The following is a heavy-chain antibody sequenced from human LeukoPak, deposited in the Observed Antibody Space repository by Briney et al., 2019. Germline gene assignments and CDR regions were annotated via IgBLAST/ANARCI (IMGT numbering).Heavy chain of an antibody. CDR3: ARDHAFDI. CDR1: GGSTSTYY. CDR2: IYYSGTT. V-gene: IGHV4-59*01. J-gene: IGHJ3*02. Sequence: SETLSLTCTVSGGSTSTYYWSRIRQPPGKGLEWIGYIYYSGTTNYNPSLKSRVTISVDTSKSQFSLKLTSVTAADTAVYYCARDHAFDIWGQGTMVTVSS.